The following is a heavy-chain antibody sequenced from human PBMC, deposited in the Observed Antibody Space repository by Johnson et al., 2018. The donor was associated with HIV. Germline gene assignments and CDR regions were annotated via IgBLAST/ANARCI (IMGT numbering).Heavy chain of an antibody. D-gene: IGHD4-11*01. Sequence: QVQLVESGGGVVQPVRSLRLSCAASGFTFSSYAMHWVRQAPGKGLEWVAVISYDGSNKYYADSVKGRFTISRDNSKNTLYLQMNSLRAEDTAVYYCARGGAVTRRSADAFDILGQGTMVTVSS. V-gene: IGHV3-30-3*01. CDR1: GFTFSSYA. CDR2: ISYDGSNK. J-gene: IGHJ3*02. CDR3: ARGGAVTRRSADAFDI.